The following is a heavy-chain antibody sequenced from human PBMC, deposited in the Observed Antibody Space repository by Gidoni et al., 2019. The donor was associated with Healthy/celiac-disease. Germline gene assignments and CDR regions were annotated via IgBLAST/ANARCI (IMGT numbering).Heavy chain of an antibody. V-gene: IGHV4-34*01. J-gene: IGHJ5*02. CDR1: GGSFSVYY. CDR3: ARPYYYGSGSYYNLGWFDP. CDR2: INHSGST. D-gene: IGHD3-10*01. Sequence: QVQLQQWGAGLLKHSETLSLTCAVYGGSFSVYYWRWIRQTPGKGLEWIGEINHSGSTNYNPSLKSRVTISVDTSKNQFSLKLSSVTAADTAVYYCARPYYYGSGSYYNLGWFDPWGQGTLVTVSS.